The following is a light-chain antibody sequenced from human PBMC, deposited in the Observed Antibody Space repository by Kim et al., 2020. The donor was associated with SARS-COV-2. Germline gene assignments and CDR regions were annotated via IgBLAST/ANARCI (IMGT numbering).Light chain of an antibody. CDR2: GAS. CDR1: QSGSSSY. Sequence: LSPGERATLSCRASQSGSSSYLAWYQQKPGQAPRLLIYGASSRATGIPDRFSGSGSGTDFTLTISRLEAEDLAVYYCQQYDTTPYSFGQGTKLEI. CDR3: QQYDTTPYS. V-gene: IGKV3-20*01. J-gene: IGKJ2*03.